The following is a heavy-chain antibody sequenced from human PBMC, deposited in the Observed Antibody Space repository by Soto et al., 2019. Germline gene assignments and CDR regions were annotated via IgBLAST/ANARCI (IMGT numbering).Heavy chain of an antibody. D-gene: IGHD4-17*01. CDR3: ARGIKYGDYSMWFDP. Sequence: QVQLVQSGAEVKKPGASVKVSCKASGYTFTSYDINWVRQATGQGLEYLGWMNPNSGNTGYVQKFQGGVTMTRDTSISTAYRELSSLRSEDTAVYYCARGIKYGDYSMWFDPWGQGTLVTVSS. V-gene: IGHV1-8*01. J-gene: IGHJ5*02. CDR1: GYTFTSYD. CDR2: MNPNSGNT.